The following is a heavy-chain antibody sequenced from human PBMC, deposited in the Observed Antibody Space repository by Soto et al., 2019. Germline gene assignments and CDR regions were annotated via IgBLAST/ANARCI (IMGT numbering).Heavy chain of an antibody. CDR2: IIAANGNT. J-gene: IGHJ2*01. CDR3: ARVTTYWYFDL. CDR1: GYTFTSYD. Sequence: ASVKVSCKASGYTFTSYDINWVRQATGQGLEWMGWIIAANGNTKYSQKFQGRVTITSDTSASTAYMELSSLRSEDTAVYYCARVTTYWYFDLWGRGTLVTVSS. V-gene: IGHV1-3*01.